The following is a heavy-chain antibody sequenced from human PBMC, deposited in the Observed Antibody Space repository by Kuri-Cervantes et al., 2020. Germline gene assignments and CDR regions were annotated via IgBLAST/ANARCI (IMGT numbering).Heavy chain of an antibody. CDR2: ISSSSSYI. CDR1: GFTFDDYA. D-gene: IGHD3-10*01. Sequence: LSLTCAASGFTFDDYAMHWVRQAPGKGLEWVSSISSSSSYIYYADSVKGRFTISRDNSKNTLYLQMNSLRAEDTAVYYCAKDFSEDYGSGAYYYYYGMDVWGQGTTVTVSS. V-gene: IGHV3-21*01. J-gene: IGHJ6*02. CDR3: AKDFSEDYGSGAYYYYYGMDV.